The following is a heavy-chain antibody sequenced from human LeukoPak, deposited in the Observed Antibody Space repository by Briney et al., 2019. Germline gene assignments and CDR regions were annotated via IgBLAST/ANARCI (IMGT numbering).Heavy chain of an antibody. J-gene: IGHJ4*02. CDR2: ISGSGGST. D-gene: IGHD6-6*01. Sequence: PGGSLRLSCAASGFTFSSHAMSWVRQAPGKGLEWVSAISGSGGSTYYADSVKGRFTISRDNSKNTLYLQMNSLRAEDTAVYYCAKGRGSRIAARPYYFDYWGQGTLVTVSS. CDR1: GFTFSSHA. CDR3: AKGRGSRIAARPYYFDY. V-gene: IGHV3-23*01.